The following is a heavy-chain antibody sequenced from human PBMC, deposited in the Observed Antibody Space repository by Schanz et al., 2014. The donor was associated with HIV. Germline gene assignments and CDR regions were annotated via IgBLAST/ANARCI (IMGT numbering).Heavy chain of an antibody. D-gene: IGHD2-8*01. V-gene: IGHV3-74*01. CDR2: MNNDVSSR. CDR1: GFSFSDYW. Sequence: EVQLVESGGGLVQPGGSLTLSCAASGFSFSDYWMHWVRQVPGKGLLWVSRMNNDVSSRLYADSVKGRFTISRDNAKNTLYLQMNGLRAEDTAVYYCANSGYCTNGICYTRGDGMDVWGQGTTVTVSS. J-gene: IGHJ6*02. CDR3: ANSGYCTNGICYTRGDGMDV.